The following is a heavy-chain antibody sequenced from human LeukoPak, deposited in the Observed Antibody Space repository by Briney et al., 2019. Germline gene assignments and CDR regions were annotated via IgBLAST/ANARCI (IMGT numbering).Heavy chain of an antibody. CDR2: VNLQGST. CDR1: GGSISNTNW. D-gene: IGHD1-26*01. V-gene: IGHV4-4*02. J-gene: IGHJ3*02. CDR3: AKDRSDAFDI. Sequence: SETLSLTCGVSGGSISNTNWWTWVRQPPGKGLEWIGEVNLQGSTNYNPSLKSRVAISVDKSENQFSLKLSSVTAADTAVYYCAKDRSDAFDIWGQGTMVTVSS.